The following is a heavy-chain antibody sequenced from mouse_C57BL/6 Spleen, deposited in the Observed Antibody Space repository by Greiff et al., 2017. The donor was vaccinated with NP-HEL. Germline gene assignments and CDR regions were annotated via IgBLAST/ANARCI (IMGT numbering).Heavy chain of an antibody. CDR2: ISSGSSTI. CDR1: GFTFSDYG. Sequence: DVHLVESGGGLVKPGGSLKLSCAASGFTFSDYGMHWVRQAPEKGLEWVAYISSGSSTIYYADTVKGRFTISRDNAKNTLFLQMTSLRSEDTAMYHCARGDYPPLDYWGQGTTLAGSS. V-gene: IGHV5-17*01. D-gene: IGHD2-4*01. CDR3: ARGDYPPLDY. J-gene: IGHJ2*01.